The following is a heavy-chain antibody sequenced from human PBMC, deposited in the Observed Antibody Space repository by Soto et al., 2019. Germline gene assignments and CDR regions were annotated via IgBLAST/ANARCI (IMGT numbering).Heavy chain of an antibody. CDR2: ISSSSSYI. D-gene: IGHD6-19*01. CDR1: GFTFSSYS. J-gene: IGHJ3*02. V-gene: IGHV3-21*01. Sequence: GGSLRLSCAASGFTFSSYSMNWVRQAPGKGLEWVSSISSSSSYIYYADSVKGRFTISRDNAKNSLYLQMNSLRAEDTAVYYCARDRIAVGNDPFDIWGQGTTVTGSS. CDR3: ARDRIAVGNDPFDI.